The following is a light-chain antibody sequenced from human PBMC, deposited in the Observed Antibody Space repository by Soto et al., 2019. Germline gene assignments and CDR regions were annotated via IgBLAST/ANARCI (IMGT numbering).Light chain of an antibody. CDR1: SSNIGNNY. CDR3: GTWDSSLSAL. CDR2: DNN. J-gene: IGLJ2*01. V-gene: IGLV1-51*01. Sequence: QSVLTQPPSVSAAPGQTVTISCSGSSSNIGNNYVSWYQQLPGTAPKLLIYDNNKRPSGIPDRFSGSKSGTSATLDITGLQTGDEADYYCGTWDSSLSALFGGGTQLTVL.